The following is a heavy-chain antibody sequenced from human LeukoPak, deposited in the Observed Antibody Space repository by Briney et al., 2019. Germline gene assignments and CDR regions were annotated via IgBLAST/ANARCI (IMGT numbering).Heavy chain of an antibody. CDR1: GGSISSSNW. CDR3: ARDFMPRQYYYDSSGLALFDY. Sequence: SETLSLTCAVSGGSISSSNWWSWVRQPPGKGLEWIGEIYHSGSTNYNPSLKSRVTISVDKSKNQFSLKLSSVTAADTAVYYCARDFMPRQYYYDSSGLALFDYWGQGTLVTVSS. D-gene: IGHD3-22*01. CDR2: IYHSGST. V-gene: IGHV4-4*02. J-gene: IGHJ4*02.